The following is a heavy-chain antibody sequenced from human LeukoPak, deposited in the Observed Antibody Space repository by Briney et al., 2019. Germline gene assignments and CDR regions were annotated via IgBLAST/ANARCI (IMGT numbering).Heavy chain of an antibody. CDR2: IQSDGNIQ. J-gene: IGHJ4*02. CDR3: ARDGVDSTDH. CDR1: GFSFIYFG. D-gene: IGHD1-1*01. Sequence: GGSLSLYCAASGFSFIYFGMHWVRQAPGKGLEWVAFIQSDGNIQYYEDSVKGRFTISRDNSRKTVDLQMSSLRLEDTAIYLCARDGVDSTDHWGQGTLVTVSS. V-gene: IGHV3-30*02.